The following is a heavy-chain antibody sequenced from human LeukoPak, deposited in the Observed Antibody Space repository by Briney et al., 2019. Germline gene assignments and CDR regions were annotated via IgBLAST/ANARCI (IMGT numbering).Heavy chain of an antibody. J-gene: IGHJ6*03. CDR3: ARGRYSYGYYYYYMDV. V-gene: IGHV1-18*01. D-gene: IGHD5-18*01. Sequence: ASVKASCKASGYTFTSYGISWVRQAPGQGLEWMGWISAYNGNTNYAQKLQGRVTMTTDTSTSTAYMELRSLRSDDTAVYYCARGRYSYGYYYYYMDVWGKGTTVTVSS. CDR1: GYTFTSYG. CDR2: ISAYNGNT.